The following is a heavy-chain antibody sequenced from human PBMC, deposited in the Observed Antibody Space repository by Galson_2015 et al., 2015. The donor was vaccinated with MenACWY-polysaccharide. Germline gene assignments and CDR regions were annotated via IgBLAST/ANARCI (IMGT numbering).Heavy chain of an antibody. V-gene: IGHV4-59*01. CDR3: ARGLSAALAGRFDS. J-gene: IGHJ4*02. D-gene: IGHD6-19*01. CDR2: IHYSGNT. Sequence: ETLSLTCTVSGDSISTYYWSWIRQPPGMGLEWIGYIHYSGNTNYNPSLKSRVTTSLDTFNNQFSLKLNSVTAADTAVYYCARGLSAALAGRFDSWGQGTLVTVSS. CDR1: GDSISTYY.